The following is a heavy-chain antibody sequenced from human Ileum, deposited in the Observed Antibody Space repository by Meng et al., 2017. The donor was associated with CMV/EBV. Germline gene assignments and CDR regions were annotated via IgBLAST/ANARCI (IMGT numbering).Heavy chain of an antibody. CDR3: ARHQH. Sequence: GESLMISCAASGLIVSSAYMIWVRQGPGKGLEWVSIIFSDGRTYYVDSVRGRFTISRDSSTNTLYLQMNSLRPEDTAVYYCARHQHWGQGTLVTVSS. J-gene: IGHJ1*01. CDR2: IFSDGRT. V-gene: IGHV3-66*02. CDR1: GLIVSSAY.